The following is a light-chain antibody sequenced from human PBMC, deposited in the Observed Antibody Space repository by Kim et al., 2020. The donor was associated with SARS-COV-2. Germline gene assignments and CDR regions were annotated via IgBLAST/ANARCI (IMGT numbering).Light chain of an antibody. J-gene: IGLJ3*02. Sequence: ALGQTVRITCQGDSLRRYYASWYQQKPGQAPVLVIYAKNNRPSGIPDRFSGSSSGNTASLTIAGTQAEDEADYYCNSRDSSGNRWVFGGGTQLTVL. CDR1: SLRRYY. CDR3: NSRDSSGNRWV. CDR2: AKN. V-gene: IGLV3-19*01.